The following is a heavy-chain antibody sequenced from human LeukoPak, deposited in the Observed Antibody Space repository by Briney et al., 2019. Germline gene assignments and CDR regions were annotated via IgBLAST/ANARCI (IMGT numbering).Heavy chain of an antibody. V-gene: IGHV4-4*07. CDR3: ARVPQDYDSSGYYYAYNWFDP. CDR2: IHTSGNT. D-gene: IGHD3-22*01. Sequence: SETLSLTCTVSGGSINTYFWSWIRQPAGKGLEWVGRIHTSGNTNYNPSLKSRVTMSVDTSKNQFSLKLSSVTAADTAVYYCARVPQDYDSSGYYYAYNWFDPWGQGTLVTVSS. J-gene: IGHJ5*02. CDR1: GGSINTYF.